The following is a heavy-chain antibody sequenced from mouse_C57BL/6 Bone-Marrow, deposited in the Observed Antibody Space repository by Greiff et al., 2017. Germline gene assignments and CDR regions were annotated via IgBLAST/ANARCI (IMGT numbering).Heavy chain of an antibody. CDR1: GYTFTDYN. D-gene: IGHD2-3*01. CDR3: ARYDDGYLYYAMDY. V-gene: IGHV1-18*01. J-gene: IGHJ4*01. CDR2: INPNNGGT. Sequence: VQLKESGPELVKPGASVKIPCKASGYTFTDYNMDWVKQSHGKSLEWIGDINPNNGGTIYNQKFKGKATLTVDKSSSTAYMELRSLTSEDTAVYYCARYDDGYLYYAMDYWGQGTSVTVSS.